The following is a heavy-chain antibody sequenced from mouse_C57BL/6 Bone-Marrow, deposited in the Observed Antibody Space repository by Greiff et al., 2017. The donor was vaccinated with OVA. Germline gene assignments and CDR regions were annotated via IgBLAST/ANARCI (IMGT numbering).Heavy chain of an antibody. D-gene: IGHD1-1*01. CDR2: IYPRDGST. J-gene: IGHJ2*01. Sequence: QVQLQQSDAELVKPGASVKISCKVSGYTFTDHTIHWMKQRPEQGLEWIGYIYPRDGSTKYNEKFKGKATLTADKSSSTAYMQLNSLTSENSAVYSCARDYYGSSYAYYFDYWGQGTTLTVSS. V-gene: IGHV1-78*01. CDR1: GYTFTDHT. CDR3: ARDYYGSSYAYYFDY.